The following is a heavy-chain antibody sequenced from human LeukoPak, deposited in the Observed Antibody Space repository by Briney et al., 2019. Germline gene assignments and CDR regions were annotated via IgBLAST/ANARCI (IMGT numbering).Heavy chain of an antibody. CDR1: GGSISSGGYY. D-gene: IGHD2-15*01. J-gene: IGHJ4*02. Sequence: PSETLSLTCTVSGGSISSGGYYWSWIRQHPGKGLEWIGYIYYSGSTYYNPSLKRRVTISVDTSKNQFSLKLSSVTAADTAVYYCARVALGSVNPKYYFDYWGQGTLVTVSS. V-gene: IGHV4-31*03. CDR3: ARVALGSVNPKYYFDY. CDR2: IYYSGST.